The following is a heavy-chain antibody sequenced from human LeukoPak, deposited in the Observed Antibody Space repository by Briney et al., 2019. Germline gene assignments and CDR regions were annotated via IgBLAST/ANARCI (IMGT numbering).Heavy chain of an antibody. Sequence: SETLSLTCAVYGGSFSGYYWSWIRQPPGKGLEWIGEINHSGSTNYNPSLKSRVTISVDTSKNQFSLKLSSVTAEDTAVYYCARSYGPYYYGMDVWGQGTTVTVSS. V-gene: IGHV4-34*01. CDR3: ARSYGPYYYGMDV. CDR1: GGSFSGYY. D-gene: IGHD3-10*01. J-gene: IGHJ6*02. CDR2: INHSGST.